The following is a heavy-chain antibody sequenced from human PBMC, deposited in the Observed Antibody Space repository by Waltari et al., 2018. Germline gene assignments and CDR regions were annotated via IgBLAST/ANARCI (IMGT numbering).Heavy chain of an antibody. D-gene: IGHD5-12*01. CDR3: ARHWGLLRWLQLDPYFDY. CDR1: GGSFRGYY. Sequence: QVQLQQWGAGLLKPSETLSITCAVYGGSFRGYYCSWLRQPPGKGLEWIGEINHSGSTNYKPSLKRRVTISVDTSKNQFSLKLSSVTAADTAVYYCARHWGLLRWLQLDPYFDYWGQGTLVTVSS. V-gene: IGHV4-34*01. CDR2: INHSGST. J-gene: IGHJ4*02.